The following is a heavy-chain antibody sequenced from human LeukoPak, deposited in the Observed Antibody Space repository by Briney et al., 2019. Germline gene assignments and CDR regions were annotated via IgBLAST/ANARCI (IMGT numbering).Heavy chain of an antibody. V-gene: IGHV3-23*01. CDR3: AKDVRDGYNYFDY. CDR1: GFTFSSYA. D-gene: IGHD5-24*01. Sequence: GGSLRLSCAASGFTFSSYAMSWVRQAPGKGLEWVSAISGSGGSTYYADSVKGRFTISRDVSKHTLYLQMNRLRSDDTAMYYCAKDVRDGYNYFDYWGQGTLVTVSS. J-gene: IGHJ4*02. CDR2: ISGSGGST.